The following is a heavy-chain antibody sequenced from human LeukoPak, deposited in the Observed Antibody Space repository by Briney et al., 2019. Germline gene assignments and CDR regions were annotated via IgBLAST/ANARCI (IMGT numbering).Heavy chain of an antibody. Sequence: ASVKVSYKTSGYSFTDYYMHWVRQAPGQGLEWMGWINPNSGGTSSAQKFQRRVTMTRDTSITTVYMEVRWLTSDDPAIYYCARADRLHGGPYLIGPWGLGTLVTVSS. CDR2: INPNSGGT. V-gene: IGHV1-2*02. CDR1: GYSFTDYY. J-gene: IGHJ5*02. D-gene: IGHD2-21*01. CDR3: ARADRLHGGPYLIGP.